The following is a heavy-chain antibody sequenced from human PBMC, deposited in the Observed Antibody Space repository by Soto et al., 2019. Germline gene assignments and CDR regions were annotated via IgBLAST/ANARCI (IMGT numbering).Heavy chain of an antibody. CDR1: GGSISNGNYY. CDR3: ATYGSGSYKPTTFDY. D-gene: IGHD3-10*01. Sequence: QVQLQESGPGLVKPSQTLSLTCTVSGGSISNGNYYWSWIRQHPGKGLEWIGYIYYSGSTYYNPYLKSRVTISVDTSKNQFSLKLSSVTAADTAVYYCATYGSGSYKPTTFDYWGQGTLVTVSS. CDR2: IYYSGST. J-gene: IGHJ4*02. V-gene: IGHV4-31*03.